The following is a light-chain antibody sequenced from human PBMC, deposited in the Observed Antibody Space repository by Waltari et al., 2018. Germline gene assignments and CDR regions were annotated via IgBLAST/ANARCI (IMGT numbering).Light chain of an antibody. CDR1: QSVGKY. V-gene: IGKV3-20*01. CDR2: DTS. J-gene: IGKJ1*01. CDR3: QKYVSLPAT. Sequence: SCRAIQSVGKYLAWYQQKPGQAPRLLIYDTSTRATGIPDRFSGSGSGTDFSLTISRLEPEDFAVYYCQKYVSLPATFGQGTKVQIK.